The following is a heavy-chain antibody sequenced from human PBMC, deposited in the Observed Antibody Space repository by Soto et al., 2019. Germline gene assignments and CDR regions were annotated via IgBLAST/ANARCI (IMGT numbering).Heavy chain of an antibody. D-gene: IGHD2-15*01. CDR2: IWYHGADK. V-gene: IGHV3-33*01. Sequence: GGSLRLSCAASGFTFSRQAMHWVRQAPGRGLEWVAVIWYHGADKYYADSVKGRFTISRDNSKNTVYLQMNSLRGEDTAVYYCATGFLGLCTGGICPPDSWGQGSLVTVSS. J-gene: IGHJ4*02. CDR3: ATGFLGLCTGGICPPDS. CDR1: GFTFSRQA.